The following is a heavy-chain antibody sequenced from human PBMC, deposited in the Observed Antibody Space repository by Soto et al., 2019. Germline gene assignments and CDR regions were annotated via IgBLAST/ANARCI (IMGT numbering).Heavy chain of an antibody. CDR1: GFTFSSYS. Sequence: GGSLRLSCAASGFTFSSYSMNWVRQAPGKGLEWVSSISSSSSYIYYADSVKGRFTISRDNAKNSLYLQMSSLRAEDTAVYYCARDPTVTTPYWGQGTLVTVSS. J-gene: IGHJ4*02. D-gene: IGHD4-17*01. CDR3: ARDPTVTTPY. CDR2: ISSSSSYI. V-gene: IGHV3-21*01.